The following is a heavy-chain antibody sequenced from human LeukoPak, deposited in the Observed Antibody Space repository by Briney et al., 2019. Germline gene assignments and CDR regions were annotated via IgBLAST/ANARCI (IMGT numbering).Heavy chain of an antibody. D-gene: IGHD3-22*01. CDR2: IKRETDGGTT. V-gene: IGHV3-15*07. CDR3: AQGSGFYYDY. J-gene: IGHJ4*02. Sequence: PGGSLRLSCAASGFTFSSYAMHWVRQAPGKGLEWVGLIKRETDGGTTDFAAPVKGRFTISRDDSKNTLYLQMNRLTSEDTAVYYCAQGSGFYYDYWGQGTLVTVSS. CDR1: GFTFSSYA.